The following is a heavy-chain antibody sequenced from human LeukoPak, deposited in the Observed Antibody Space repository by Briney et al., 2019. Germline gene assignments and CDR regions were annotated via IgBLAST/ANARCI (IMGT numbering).Heavy chain of an antibody. CDR1: GGTFSSYA. D-gene: IGHD5-18*01. J-gene: IGHJ4*02. CDR3: ARVIDTAMVDYFDY. V-gene: IGHV1-69*04. Sequence: ASVKVPCKASGGTFSSYAISWVRQAPGQGLEWMGRIIPILGIANYAQKFQGRVTITADKSTSTAYMELSSLRSEDTAVYYCARVIDTAMVDYFDYWGQGTLVTVSS. CDR2: IIPILGIA.